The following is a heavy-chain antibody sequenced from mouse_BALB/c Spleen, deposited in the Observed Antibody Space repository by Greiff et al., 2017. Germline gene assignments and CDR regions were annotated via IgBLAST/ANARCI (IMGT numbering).Heavy chain of an antibody. CDR1: GFSLTSYG. J-gene: IGHJ3*01. Sequence: QVQLKESGPGLVAPSQSLSITCTVSGFSLTSYGVHWVRQPPGKGLEWLGVIWAGGSTNYNSALMSRLSISKDNSKSQVFLKMNSLQTDDTAMYYCDKSYDGSSQPPAWFAYWGQGTLVTVSA. V-gene: IGHV2-9*02. D-gene: IGHD1-1*01. CDR2: IWAGGST. CDR3: DKSYDGSSQPPAWFAY.